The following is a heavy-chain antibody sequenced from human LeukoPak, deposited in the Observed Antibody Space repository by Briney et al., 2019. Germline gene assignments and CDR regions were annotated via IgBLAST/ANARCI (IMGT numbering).Heavy chain of an antibody. CDR3: ARDSEDIVVVPAATGSSSLDY. Sequence: GGSQRLSCAASGFTFSSYAMHWVRQAPGKGLEWVAVISYDGSNKYYADSVKGRFTISRDNSKNTLYLQMNSLRAEDTAVYYCARDSEDIVVVPAATGSSSLDYWGQGTLVTVSS. CDR2: ISYDGSNK. CDR1: GFTFSSYA. V-gene: IGHV3-30*01. D-gene: IGHD2-2*01. J-gene: IGHJ4*02.